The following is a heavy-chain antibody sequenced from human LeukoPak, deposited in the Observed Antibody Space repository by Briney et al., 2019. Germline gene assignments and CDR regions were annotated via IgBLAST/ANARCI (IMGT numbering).Heavy chain of an antibody. CDR3: ARGPPIWFGERSVYQYGMDV. V-gene: IGHV3-11*05. Sequence: PGGSLRLSCAASGFTFSDYYMTWIRQAPGKGLEWVSYISSSSTYTNYADSVKGRFTISRDNSRNSLSLQMNSLRVEDTAVYYCARGPPIWFGERSVYQYGMDVWGQGTTVTVSS. J-gene: IGHJ6*02. CDR2: ISSSSTYT. D-gene: IGHD3-10*01. CDR1: GFTFSDYY.